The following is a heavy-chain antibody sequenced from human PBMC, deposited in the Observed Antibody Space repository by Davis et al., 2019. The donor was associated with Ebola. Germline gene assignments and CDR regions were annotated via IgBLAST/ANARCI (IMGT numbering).Heavy chain of an antibody. CDR3: ASRSTAPGGWFDP. Sequence: SETLSLTCTVSGGSVSGSNFFWGWIRQPPGKGLEWIGTTYYSGGANYNPSLESRVTISVDTSKNQFSLRLSSVTAADTAVYYCASRSTAPGGWFDPWGQGTLVTVSS. CDR1: GGSVSGSNFF. D-gene: IGHD3-16*01. CDR2: TYYSGGA. V-gene: IGHV4-39*01. J-gene: IGHJ5*02.